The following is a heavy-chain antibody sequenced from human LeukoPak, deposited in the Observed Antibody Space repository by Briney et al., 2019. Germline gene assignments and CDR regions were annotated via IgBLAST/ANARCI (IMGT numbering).Heavy chain of an antibody. V-gene: IGHV4-59*08. D-gene: IGHD3-22*01. Sequence: SETLSLTCTVSGGSISSYYWSWIRQPPGKGLEWIGYIYYSGSTNYNPSLESRVTISVDTSKNQFSLKLSSVTAADTAVYYCARQTYYYDSSGYYEVGYFDYWGQGTLVTVSS. CDR2: IYYSGST. CDR3: ARQTYYYDSSGYYEVGYFDY. CDR1: GGSISSYY. J-gene: IGHJ4*02.